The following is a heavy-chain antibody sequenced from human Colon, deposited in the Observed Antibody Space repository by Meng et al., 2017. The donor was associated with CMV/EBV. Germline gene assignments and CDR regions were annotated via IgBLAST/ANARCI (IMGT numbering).Heavy chain of an antibody. CDR1: GGSISSYY. J-gene: IGHJ6*02. CDR3: ARGIGGRAPLDV. V-gene: IGHV4-59*01. Sequence: SETLSLTCTVSGGSISSYYWSWTRQSPGKGLEWIGFIHDSGSTIYNPSLQRRVTISVDTSKNQFSLQLNSVTAADTAIYYCARGIGGRAPLDVWGPGTTVTVSS. CDR2: IHDSGST.